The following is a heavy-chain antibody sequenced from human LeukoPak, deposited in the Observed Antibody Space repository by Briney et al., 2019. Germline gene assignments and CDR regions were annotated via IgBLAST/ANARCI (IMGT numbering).Heavy chain of an antibody. D-gene: IGHD3-3*01. CDR1: GFTVISNY. V-gene: IGHV3-53*01. CDR3: ARGRNLEWFDY. Sequence: PGGSLRLSCAASGFTVISNYMSWVRQAPGKGLEWVSLIYSGGSTYYADSVRGRFTISRDNSKNTLCLQMNSLRAEDTAVYYCARGRNLEWFDYWGQGTLVTVSS. CDR2: IYSGGST. J-gene: IGHJ5*01.